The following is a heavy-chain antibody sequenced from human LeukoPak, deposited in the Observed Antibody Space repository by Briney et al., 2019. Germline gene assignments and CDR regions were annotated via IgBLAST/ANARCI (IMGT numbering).Heavy chain of an antibody. Sequence: ASVKVSCKASGYTFIGFYIHWVRQAPGQGLEWMGWINPNSGDTNHAQRFQGRVTMTRDTSISTAYMELSRLRSDDTAVYYCVRGGGARYRPFDIWGQGTMVTVSS. CDR3: VRGGGARYRPFDI. J-gene: IGHJ3*02. D-gene: IGHD3-16*02. CDR1: GYTFIGFY. V-gene: IGHV1-2*02. CDR2: INPNSGDT.